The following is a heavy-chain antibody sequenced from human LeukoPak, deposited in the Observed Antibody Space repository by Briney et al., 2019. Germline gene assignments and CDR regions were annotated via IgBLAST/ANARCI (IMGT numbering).Heavy chain of an antibody. CDR3: AKDQQLVLLSNPDY. CDR2: ISGSGGST. CDR1: GLTFSSYA. Sequence: GGSLRLSCAASGLTFSSYAMSWVRQAPGKGLEWVSAISGSGGSTYYADSVKGRFTISRDNSKNTLYLQMNSLRAEDTAVYYCAKDQQLVLLSNPDYWGQGTLVTVSS. V-gene: IGHV3-23*01. D-gene: IGHD6-13*01. J-gene: IGHJ4*02.